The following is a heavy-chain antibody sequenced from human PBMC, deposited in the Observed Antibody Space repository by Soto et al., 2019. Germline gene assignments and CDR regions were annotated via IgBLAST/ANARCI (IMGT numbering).Heavy chain of an antibody. J-gene: IGHJ6*02. Sequence: VQLVESGGGVVQPGRSLRLSCAGPGFTFSSYAMHWVRQAPGKGLEWVAVISYDGSNKYYADSVKGRFTISRDNSKNALYLQMNSLRAEDTAVYYCARGPASRSYYDFCSGYRYGMDVWGQGTTVTVSS. CDR2: ISYDGSNK. CDR1: GFTFSSYA. CDR3: ARGPASRSYYDFCSGYRYGMDV. V-gene: IGHV3-30-3*01. D-gene: IGHD3-3*01.